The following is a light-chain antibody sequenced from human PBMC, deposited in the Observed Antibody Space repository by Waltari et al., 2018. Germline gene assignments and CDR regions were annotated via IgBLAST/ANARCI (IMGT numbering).Light chain of an antibody. Sequence: SYELTQPPSVSVSPGQTANITCSGDKLGNKYVCWFQQKPGQSPLLVIFQNNRRPSGNPGRFAGSNAGNTATLTISGTQVMDEADFYCQAWDSSTAVFGSGTKVTVL. CDR2: QNN. V-gene: IGLV3-1*01. J-gene: IGLJ1*01. CDR3: QAWDSSTAV. CDR1: KLGNKY.